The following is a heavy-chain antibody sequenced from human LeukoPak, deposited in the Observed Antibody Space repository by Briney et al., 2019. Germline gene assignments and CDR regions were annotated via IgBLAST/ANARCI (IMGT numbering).Heavy chain of an antibody. Sequence: SETLSLTCTVSAGSISSGDYYWSWIRQPPGKGLEWIGYIYYSGSTYYNPSLKSRVTISIDTSKKQFSLTLTSMTAADTAVYYCARVPHYYFGYGYFDTWGQGTRVTVSS. J-gene: IGHJ4*02. CDR2: IYYSGST. D-gene: IGHD3-10*01. CDR1: AGSISSGDYY. V-gene: IGHV4-30-4*08. CDR3: ARVPHYYFGYGYFDT.